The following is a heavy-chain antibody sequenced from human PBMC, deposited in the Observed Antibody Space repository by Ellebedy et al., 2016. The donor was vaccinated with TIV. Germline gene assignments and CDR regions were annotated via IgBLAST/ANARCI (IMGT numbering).Heavy chain of an antibody. CDR1: GFTFSSYG. CDR3: AREYEEFYFDS. CDR2: MWYDGSNK. Sequence: GGSLRLSCAASGFTFSSYGMHWVRQAPGKGLEWVAYMWYDGSNKNYADSAKGRFTISRDNSKNTLYLQMNSLRAEDTAVYYCAREYEEFYFDSWGQGTPVTVSS. D-gene: IGHD3-10*01. V-gene: IGHV3-33*01. J-gene: IGHJ4*02.